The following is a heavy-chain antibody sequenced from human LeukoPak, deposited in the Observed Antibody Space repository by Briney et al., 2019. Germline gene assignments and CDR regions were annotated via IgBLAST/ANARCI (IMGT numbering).Heavy chain of an antibody. CDR1: GFTFSSYE. D-gene: IGHD3-16*01. J-gene: IGHJ4*02. CDR2: ISTSGTNI. CDR3: ARGHYGLDY. Sequence: GGSLRLSCAASGFTFSSYEMNWVRQAPGKGLEWVSYISTSGTNIYYADSVKGRFTISRDNAKNSLFLQMNSLRAEDTAVYYCARGHYGLDYWGQGSLVTVSS. V-gene: IGHV3-48*03.